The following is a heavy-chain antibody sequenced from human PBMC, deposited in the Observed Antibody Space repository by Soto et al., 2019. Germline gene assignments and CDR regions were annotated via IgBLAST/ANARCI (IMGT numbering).Heavy chain of an antibody. V-gene: IGHV3-64*01. Sequence: EVQLVESGGGLVQPGGSLRLSCAASGFTFGSYPMHWVRQAPGKGLEYVSAISTNGDSTFYANSVKGRFTISRDNSKNTLYLQMGRMRAENMGVYCGAREGMSRPRWVFDYWGQGTLVTASS. CDR2: ISTNGDST. CDR3: AREGMSRPRWVFDY. CDR1: GFTFGSYP. D-gene: IGHD6-13*01. J-gene: IGHJ4*02.